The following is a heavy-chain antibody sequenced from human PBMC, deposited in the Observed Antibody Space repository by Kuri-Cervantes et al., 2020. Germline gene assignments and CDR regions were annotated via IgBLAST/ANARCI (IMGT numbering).Heavy chain of an antibody. V-gene: IGHV4-34*01. Sequence: SETLSLTCAVYGGSFSGYYWSWIRQPPGKGLEWIGEINHSGSTNYNPSLKSRVTISVDTSKNQFSLKLRSVTAADTAVYYCARGHELLWFGEPIWGDAFDIWGQGTMVTVSS. J-gene: IGHJ3*02. CDR1: GGSFSGYY. D-gene: IGHD3-10*01. CDR2: INHSGST. CDR3: ARGHELLWFGEPIWGDAFDI.